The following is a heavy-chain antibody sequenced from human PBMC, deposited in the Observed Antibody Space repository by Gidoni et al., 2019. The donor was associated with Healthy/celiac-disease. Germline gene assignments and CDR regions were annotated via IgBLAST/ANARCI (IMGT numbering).Heavy chain of an antibody. J-gene: IGHJ4*02. V-gene: IGHV3-30*18. CDR3: AKDWRDIVVVPAAIGY. CDR1: GCTFSSYG. CDR2: ISYDGSNK. D-gene: IGHD2-2*02. Sequence: QVQLVESGGGVVQLGRSLRLSCAASGCTFSSYGMHWVRQAPGKGLEWVSVISYDGSNKYYADSVKGRFTISRDNSKNTLYLQMNSLRAEDTAVYYCAKDWRDIVVVPAAIGYWGQGTLVTVSS.